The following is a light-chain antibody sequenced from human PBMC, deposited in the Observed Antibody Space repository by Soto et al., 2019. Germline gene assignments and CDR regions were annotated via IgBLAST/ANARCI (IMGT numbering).Light chain of an antibody. CDR2: END. V-gene: IGLV1-51*02. Sequence: QSVLTQPPSVSAAPEQKVTISCSGSTSNIGNNYVSWYQHLPGTAPKLLIFENDKRPSGIPDRFSGSKSGASATLGITGLQTGDEADYYCGAWDSSLHSMLFGGGTKLTVL. J-gene: IGLJ2*01. CDR1: TSNIGNNY. CDR3: GAWDSSLHSML.